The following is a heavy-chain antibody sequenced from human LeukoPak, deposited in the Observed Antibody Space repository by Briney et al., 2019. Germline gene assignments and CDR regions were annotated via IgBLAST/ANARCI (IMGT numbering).Heavy chain of an antibody. CDR2: ISSSGSTI. V-gene: IGHV3-48*03. CDR3: AELGITMIGGV. Sequence: PGRSLRLSCVASGFTFSSHAMSWVRQAPGKGLEWVSYISSSGSTIYYADSVKGRFTISRDNAKNSLYLQMNSLRAEDTAVYYCAELGITMIGGVWGKGTTVTISS. CDR1: GFTFSSHA. J-gene: IGHJ6*04. D-gene: IGHD3-10*02.